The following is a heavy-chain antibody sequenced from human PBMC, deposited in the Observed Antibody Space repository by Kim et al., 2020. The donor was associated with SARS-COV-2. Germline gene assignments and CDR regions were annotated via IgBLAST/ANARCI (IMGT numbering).Heavy chain of an antibody. CDR3: ARRGSSGCGY. CDR2: INHSGST. J-gene: IGHJ4*02. Sequence: SETLSLTCAVYGGSFSGYYWSWIRQPPGKGLEWIGEINHSGSTNYNPSLKSRVTMSVDTSKNQFSLKLSSVTAADTAVYYCARRGSSGCGYWGQGTLVTVSS. D-gene: IGHD6-19*01. CDR1: GGSFSGYY. V-gene: IGHV4-34*01.